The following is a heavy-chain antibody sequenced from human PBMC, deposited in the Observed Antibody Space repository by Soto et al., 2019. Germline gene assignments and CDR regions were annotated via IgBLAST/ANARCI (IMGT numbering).Heavy chain of an antibody. D-gene: IGHD2-2*01. J-gene: IGHJ3*01. CDR2: ISPNGDST. V-gene: IGHV3-23*01. Sequence: EVQLLESGGGLVQPGGSLRLACAASGFTFNNYAMDWVRQAPGRGLEWVSIISPNGDSTYYADSVKGRFTISRDNSKNTVFMQKSTLRAEDTGIYFCAKVRLTTYLGDGLHLGGKGTWVTVSS. CDR1: GFTFNNYA. CDR3: AKVRLTTYLGDGLHL.